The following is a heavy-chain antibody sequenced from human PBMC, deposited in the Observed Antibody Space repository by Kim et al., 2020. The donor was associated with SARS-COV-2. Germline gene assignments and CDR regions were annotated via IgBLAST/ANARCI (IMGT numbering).Heavy chain of an antibody. V-gene: IGHV3-7*01. Sequence: GGSLRLSCAASGFTFSSYWMSWVRQAPGKGLEWVANIKQDGSEKYYVDSVKGRFTISRDNAKNSLYLQMNSLRAEDTAVYYCARDGVHFWSGYGADDAFDIWGQGTMVTVSS. CDR1: GFTFSSYW. CDR3: ARDGVHFWSGYGADDAFDI. CDR2: IKQDGSEK. D-gene: IGHD3-3*02. J-gene: IGHJ3*02.